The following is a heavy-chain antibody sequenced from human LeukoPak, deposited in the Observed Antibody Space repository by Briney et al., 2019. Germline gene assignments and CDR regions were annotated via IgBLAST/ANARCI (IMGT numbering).Heavy chain of an antibody. CDR3: ARVERHYDILTGYTYYYYGMDV. J-gene: IGHJ6*02. D-gene: IGHD3-9*01. CDR1: GGSISSGDYY. Sequence: SETLSLTCTVSGGSISSGDYYWSWSRQPPGNGLEWIGYIYYTGSTYYNPSLKSRVTISVDTSKNQFSLRLSSVTAADTAMYYCARVERHYDILTGYTYYYYGMDVWGQGTTVTVSS. V-gene: IGHV4-30-4*01. CDR2: IYYTGST.